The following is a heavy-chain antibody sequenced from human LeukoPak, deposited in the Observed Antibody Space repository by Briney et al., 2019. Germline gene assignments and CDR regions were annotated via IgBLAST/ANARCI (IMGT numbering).Heavy chain of an antibody. CDR3: AGAVLGGFWFDP. CDR2: MYHSEST. CDR1: GGSITNYY. D-gene: IGHD2-15*01. Sequence: PSETMSLTCTVSGGSITNYYWSWIRQPPGKGLEWIGYMYHSESTNYNPSLKSRVTISVDTSKHQFSLRMNSVNAADTAVYYCAGAVLGGFWFDPWGQGTLVTVSS. J-gene: IGHJ5*02. V-gene: IGHV4-59*01.